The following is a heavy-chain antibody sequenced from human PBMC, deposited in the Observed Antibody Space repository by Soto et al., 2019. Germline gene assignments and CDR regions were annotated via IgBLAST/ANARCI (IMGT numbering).Heavy chain of an antibody. V-gene: IGHV4-59*08. CDR1: GDSISPYY. CDR2: ISYSGSV. Sequence: QVQLQESGPGLVKPSETLSLTCTVSGDSISPYYWSWIRRPPGKELEWIGSISYSGSVNYNPSLRSRVTISVDTAKNQFSLSRNSVTAADAAVYYCARPVTMGATTGIFYYGMDVWGQGTTVTVSS. J-gene: IGHJ6*02. D-gene: IGHD1-26*01. CDR3: ARPVTMGATTGIFYYGMDV.